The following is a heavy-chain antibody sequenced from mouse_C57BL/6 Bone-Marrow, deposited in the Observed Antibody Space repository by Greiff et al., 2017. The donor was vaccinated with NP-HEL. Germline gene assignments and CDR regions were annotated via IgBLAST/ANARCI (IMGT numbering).Heavy chain of an antibody. CDR1: GYTFTSYW. Sequence: QVQLQQPGAELVKPGASVKMPCKASGYTFTSYWITWVKQRPGQGLEWIGDIYPGSGSTNYNEKFKSKATLTADTSSSTAYMQLSSLTSEDSAVYYCARTTIITSGSVRYAMDYWGQGTSVTVSS. CDR2: IYPGSGST. J-gene: IGHJ4*01. V-gene: IGHV1-55*01. D-gene: IGHD2-4*01. CDR3: ARTTIITSGSVRYAMDY.